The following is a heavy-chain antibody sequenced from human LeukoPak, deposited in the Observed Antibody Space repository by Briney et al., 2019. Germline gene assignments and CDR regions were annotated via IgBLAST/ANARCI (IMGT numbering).Heavy chain of an antibody. D-gene: IGHD3-16*02. CDR3: ARDRGPIGY. Sequence: SETLSLTCTVSGGSISSYYWSWIRQPPGKGLEWIGYIYYSGSTNYNPSLKSRVTISVDTSKNQFSLKLSSVTAADTAVYYCARDRGPIGYWGQGTLVTVSS. J-gene: IGHJ4*02. CDR2: IYYSGST. CDR1: GGSISSYY. V-gene: IGHV4-59*01.